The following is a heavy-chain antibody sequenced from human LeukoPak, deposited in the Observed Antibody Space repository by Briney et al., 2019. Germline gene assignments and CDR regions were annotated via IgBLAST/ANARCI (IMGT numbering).Heavy chain of an antibody. CDR3: ARELNAGYSSSWDFDY. J-gene: IGHJ4*02. V-gene: IGHV3-30-3*01. Sequence: PGRSLRLSCAASGFTFSSYAMHWVRQAPGKGLEWVAVISYDGSNKYYADSVKGRFTISRDNSKNTLYLQMNSLRAEDTAVYYCARELNAGYSSSWDFDYWGQGTLVTVSS. D-gene: IGHD6-13*01. CDR1: GFTFSSYA. CDR2: ISYDGSNK.